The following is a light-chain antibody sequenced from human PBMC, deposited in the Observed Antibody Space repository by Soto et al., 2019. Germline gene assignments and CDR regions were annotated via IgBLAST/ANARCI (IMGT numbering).Light chain of an antibody. CDR1: QSIRTN. J-gene: IGKJ4*01. CDR3: QQYNDWPPLT. V-gene: IGKV3-15*01. CDR2: DAS. Sequence: EIMMTQSPATVSVSPGERATLSCRASQSIRTNVAWYQQKPGQALRLLIYDASTRATGLSSRFSGSGSGTEFTITISSLQSEDVAIDYCQQYNDWPPLTFGGGTRLEI.